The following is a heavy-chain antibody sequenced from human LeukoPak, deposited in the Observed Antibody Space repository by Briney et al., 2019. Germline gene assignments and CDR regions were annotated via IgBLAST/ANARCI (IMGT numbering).Heavy chain of an antibody. CDR3: ARDPYSGTYGDTYYYYMDV. D-gene: IGHD1-26*01. J-gene: IGHJ6*03. Sequence: ASVKVSCKASGYTFTSYDINWVRQATGQGLEWMGWMNPNSGNTGYAQKVQGRVTITRNTSISTAYMELSSLRSEDTAVYYCARDPYSGTYGDTYYYYMDVWGKGTTVTISS. CDR2: MNPNSGNT. V-gene: IGHV1-8*03. CDR1: GYTFTSYD.